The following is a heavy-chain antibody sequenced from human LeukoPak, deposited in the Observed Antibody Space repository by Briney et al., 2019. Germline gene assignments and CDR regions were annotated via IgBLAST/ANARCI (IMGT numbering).Heavy chain of an antibody. V-gene: IGHV3-53*01. CDR2: INSGGST. CDR3: ARENSLLWFGEANDAFDI. Sequence: GGSLRLFCAASGFTFNNAWMSWVRQAPGKGLEWVSVINSGGSTYYADSVKGRFTISRDNSENTLYLQMNSLRAEDTAVYYCARENSLLWFGEANDAFDIWGQGTMVTVSS. D-gene: IGHD3-10*01. CDR1: GFTFNNAW. J-gene: IGHJ3*02.